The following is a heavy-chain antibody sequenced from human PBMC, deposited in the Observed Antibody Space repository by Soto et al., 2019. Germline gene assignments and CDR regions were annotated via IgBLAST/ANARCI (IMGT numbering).Heavy chain of an antibody. CDR1: GSRFSNYV. CDR2: IIPIFNST. CDR3: AREGRGKKAGYNGLVSLGY. V-gene: IGHV1-69*06. Sequence: SVKVSCKVSGSRFSNYVISWVRQAPGHGLEWLGRIIPIFNSTKYAQNFQGRVTITADKSTSTASLELSSLRSDDTAVYYCAREGRGKKAGYNGLVSLGYWGQGTLITVSS. D-gene: IGHD2-2*02. J-gene: IGHJ4*02.